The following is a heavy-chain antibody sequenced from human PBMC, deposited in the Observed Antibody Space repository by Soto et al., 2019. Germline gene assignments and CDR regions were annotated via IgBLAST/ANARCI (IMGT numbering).Heavy chain of an antibody. CDR1: GFTFSSYA. J-gene: IGHJ6*02. Sequence: GGSLRLSCTTSGFTFSSYAMSWVRRPPGKGLEWVSVISGSGDRTYYAASVEGRFTISRDNSKNTVHLQMNSLRAEDTAVYYCVKNRGSGRPYYYDMDVWGQGTTVTVS. D-gene: IGHD3-10*01. CDR2: ISGSGDRT. V-gene: IGHV3-23*01. CDR3: VKNRGSGRPYYYDMDV.